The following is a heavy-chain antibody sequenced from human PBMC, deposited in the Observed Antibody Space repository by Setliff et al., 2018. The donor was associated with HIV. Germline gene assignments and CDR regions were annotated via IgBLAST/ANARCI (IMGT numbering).Heavy chain of an antibody. CDR2: INSDGSTT. Sequence: PGGSLRLSCAASGFAFSDYWMHWVRQVPGKGPVWVSRINSDGSTTNYADSVKGRFTISRDNSKNTLYLQMNSLRAEDTALYYCAKVPIWGSVDYWGQGTLVTVSS. J-gene: IGHJ4*02. CDR1: GFAFSDYW. D-gene: IGHD3-16*01. CDR3: AKVPIWGSVDY. V-gene: IGHV3-74*01.